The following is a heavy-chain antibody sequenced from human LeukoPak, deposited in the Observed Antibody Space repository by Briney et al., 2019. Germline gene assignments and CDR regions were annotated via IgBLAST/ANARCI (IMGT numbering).Heavy chain of an antibody. Sequence: SASLSLTCPVSGGSISSYYWSWIRQPPGKGLEWIGYIYYSGSTNYNPSLRSRVTISPDTSKNQCSLKLSSVTAADTAVYYCARGSSAYGSGYWGQGTLVTVSS. J-gene: IGHJ4*02. CDR1: GGSISSYY. D-gene: IGHD6-6*01. CDR3: ARGSSAYGSGY. CDR2: IYYSGST. V-gene: IGHV4-59*01.